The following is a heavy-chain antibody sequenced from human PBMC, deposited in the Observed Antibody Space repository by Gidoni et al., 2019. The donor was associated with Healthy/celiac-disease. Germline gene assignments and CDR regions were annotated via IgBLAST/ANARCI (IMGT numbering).Heavy chain of an antibody. J-gene: IGHJ6*03. CDR1: GGSVSSVSYY. CDR2: IYYSGST. Sequence: QVQLQESGPGLVKPSETLSLTCTVSGGSVSSVSYYWRWIRQPPGKGLEWIGYIYYSGSTNYNPSLKSRVTISVDTSKNQFSLKLSSVTAADTAVYYCAREGYYDSSGGPNYYYYMDVWGKGTTVTVSS. CDR3: AREGYYDSSGGPNYYYYMDV. D-gene: IGHD3-22*01. V-gene: IGHV4-61*01.